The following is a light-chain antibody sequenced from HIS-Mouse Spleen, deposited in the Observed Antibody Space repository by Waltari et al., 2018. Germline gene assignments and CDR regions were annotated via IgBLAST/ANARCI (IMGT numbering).Light chain of an antibody. J-gene: IGKJ3*01. CDR2: AAS. Sequence: DIQMTQSPYSLSASVGDRVTITCRASQSISSYLNWYQQKPGKAPKLLIYAASSLQSGVPSRFSGSGSGTDFTLTISSLQPEDFATYYCQQSYSTLRTFGPGTKVDIK. CDR3: QQSYSTLRT. CDR1: QSISSY. V-gene: IGKV1-39*01.